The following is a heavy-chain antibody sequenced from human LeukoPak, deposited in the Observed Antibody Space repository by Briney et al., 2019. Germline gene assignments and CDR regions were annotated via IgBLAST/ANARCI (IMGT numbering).Heavy chain of an antibody. CDR1: GFTFSSYS. V-gene: IGHV3-48*01. D-gene: IGHD2-15*01. Sequence: GGSLRLSCAASGFTFSSYSMNWVRQAPGKGLEWVSYISSSSSTIYYADSVKGRFTISRDNAKNSLCLQMNSLRAEDTAVYYCAVGYCSGGSCYFFDYWGQGTLVTVSS. CDR3: AVGYCSGGSCYFFDY. J-gene: IGHJ4*02. CDR2: ISSSSSTI.